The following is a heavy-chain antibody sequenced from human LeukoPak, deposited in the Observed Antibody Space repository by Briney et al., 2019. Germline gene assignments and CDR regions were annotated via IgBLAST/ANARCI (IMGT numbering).Heavy chain of an antibody. CDR2: ISGSGSVT. CDR1: GITFSSYA. V-gene: IGHV3-23*01. J-gene: IGHJ4*02. CDR3: AKGARGGYTGLEL. D-gene: IGHD5-12*01. Sequence: GGSLRLFCAASGITFSSYAMSWVRQAPGRGLEWVSAISGSGSVTYSADSVKGRFTISRDNPKNAVYLQMNSLRVEDTAVCYCAKGARGGYTGLELWGQGTLVTVSS.